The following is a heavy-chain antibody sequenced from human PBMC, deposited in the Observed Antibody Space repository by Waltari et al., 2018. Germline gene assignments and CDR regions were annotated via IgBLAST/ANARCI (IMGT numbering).Heavy chain of an antibody. CDR1: GGSFSGYY. D-gene: IGHD3-10*01. Sequence: QVQLQQWGAGLLKPSETLSLTCAVYGGSFSGYYWSWIRQPPGKGLEWIGEINHSGSTNYNPSLKSRVTISVDTSKNQFSLKLSSVTAADTAVYYCASESYGSGSDHRGDYWGQGTLVTVSS. CDR3: ASESYGSGSDHRGDY. J-gene: IGHJ4*02. V-gene: IGHV4-34*01. CDR2: INHSGST.